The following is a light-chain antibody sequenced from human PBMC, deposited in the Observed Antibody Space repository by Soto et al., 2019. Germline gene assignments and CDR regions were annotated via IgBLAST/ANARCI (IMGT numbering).Light chain of an antibody. Sequence: DIQMTQAPSSPSASVGDRVTITCRASQPIDTSLNWYQQKPGNAPRLLIYAASSLQSGVPLRFSGSGSGTDFTLTISSLQPEDFATYDCQQSYSSPFTFGPGTTVDIK. J-gene: IGKJ3*01. V-gene: IGKV1-39*01. CDR1: QPIDTS. CDR2: AAS. CDR3: QQSYSSPFT.